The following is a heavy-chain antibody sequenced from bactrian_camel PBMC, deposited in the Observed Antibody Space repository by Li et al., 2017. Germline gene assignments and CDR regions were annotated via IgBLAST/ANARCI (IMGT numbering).Heavy chain of an antibody. CDR2: VDSDGTT. CDR1: GYTNGRDC. D-gene: IGHD6*01. Sequence: QLVESGGGLVQPGGSLRLSCVGSGYTNGRDCLHWFRQVPGKEREGVAAVDSDGTTSYADSVKGRVTISRDNAKNSLYLQMNSLKPEDTAMYYCAAGVASGGSCSDFGYWGQGTQVTVS. V-gene: IGHV3S26*01. J-gene: IGHJ6*01. CDR3: AAGVASGGSCSDFGY.